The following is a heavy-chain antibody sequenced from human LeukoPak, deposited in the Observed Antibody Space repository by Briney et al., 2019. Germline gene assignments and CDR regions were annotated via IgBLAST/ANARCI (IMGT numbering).Heavy chain of an antibody. Sequence: PGGSLRLSCAASGFTFSSYWMSWVRQAPGKGLEWVANIKQDGSEKYYVDSVKGRFTISRDNAKNSLYLQMYSLRAEDTAVYYCARELLRYFDWLTDAFDTWGQGTMVTVSS. J-gene: IGHJ3*02. D-gene: IGHD3-9*01. CDR1: GFTFSSYW. CDR2: IKQDGSEK. V-gene: IGHV3-7*01. CDR3: ARELLRYFDWLTDAFDT.